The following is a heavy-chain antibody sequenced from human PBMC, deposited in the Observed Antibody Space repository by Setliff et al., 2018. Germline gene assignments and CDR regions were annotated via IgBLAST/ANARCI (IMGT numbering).Heavy chain of an antibody. J-gene: IGHJ6*03. D-gene: IGHD6-19*01. Sequence: SETLSLTCTVSGGSISSYYWSWVRQPAGKGLEWIGHIYIGGSANYNPSLKSRVTMSIDTSKNQFSLKLNSVTAADMAVYYCAREQWLDPPGYYMDVWAKGTTVTVSS. CDR2: IYIGGSA. V-gene: IGHV4-4*07. CDR1: GGSISSYY. CDR3: AREQWLDPPGYYMDV.